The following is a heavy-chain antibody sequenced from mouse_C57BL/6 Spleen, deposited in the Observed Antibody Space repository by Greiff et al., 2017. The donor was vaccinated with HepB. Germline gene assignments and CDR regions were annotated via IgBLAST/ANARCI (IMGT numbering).Heavy chain of an antibody. V-gene: IGHV1-52*01. CDR3: ASEGLYDYDGRFAY. CDR1: GYTFTSYW. CDR2: IDPSDSET. D-gene: IGHD2-4*01. Sequence: QVHVKQPGAELVRPGSSVKLSCKASGYTFTSYWMHWVKQRPIQGLEWIGNIDPSDSETHYNQKFKDKATLTVDKSSSTAYMQLSSLTSEDSAVYYCASEGLYDYDGRFAYWGQGTLVTVSA. J-gene: IGHJ3*01.